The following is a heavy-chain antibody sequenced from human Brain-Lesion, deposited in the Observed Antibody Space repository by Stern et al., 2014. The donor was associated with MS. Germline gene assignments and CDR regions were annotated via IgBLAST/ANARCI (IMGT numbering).Heavy chain of an antibody. Sequence: EVQLVESGGGLVQPGGSMRLSCAASGFTFSSYWMNWVRQAPGKGLEWVANIKEDGSETYYVDSVKGRFTISRDNAKNSLYLQMNSLRAEDTTVYYCARGSDTWGQGTLVTVSS. V-gene: IGHV3-7*01. CDR3: ARGSDT. D-gene: IGHD2-15*01. CDR1: GFTFSSYW. J-gene: IGHJ5*02. CDR2: IKEDGSET.